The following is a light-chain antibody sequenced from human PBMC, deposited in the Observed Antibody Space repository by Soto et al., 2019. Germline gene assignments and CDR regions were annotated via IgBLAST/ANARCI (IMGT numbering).Light chain of an antibody. CDR1: QTISSW. CDR2: KAS. Sequence: DIQMTQSPSTLSGSVGDRVTITCRASQTISSWLAWYQQKPGKAPKLLIYKASTLKSGVPSRFSGSGSGTDFTLTISSLQPEDFATYYCQQLHDYPITFGQGTRLEI. V-gene: IGKV1-5*03. CDR3: QQLHDYPIT. J-gene: IGKJ5*01.